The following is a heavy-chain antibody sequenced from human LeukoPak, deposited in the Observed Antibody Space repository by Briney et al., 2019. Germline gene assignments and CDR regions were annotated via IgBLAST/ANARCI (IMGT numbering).Heavy chain of an antibody. D-gene: IGHD2-2*01. Sequence: ASVKVSCKASGYTFTGYYMHWVRQAPGQGLEWMGWINPNSGGTNYAQKFQGRVTMTEDTSTDTAYMELSSLRSEDTAVYYCATESGVVPAAMFDYWGQGTLVTVSS. CDR2: INPNSGGT. J-gene: IGHJ4*02. V-gene: IGHV1-2*02. CDR3: ATESGVVPAAMFDY. CDR1: GYTFTGYY.